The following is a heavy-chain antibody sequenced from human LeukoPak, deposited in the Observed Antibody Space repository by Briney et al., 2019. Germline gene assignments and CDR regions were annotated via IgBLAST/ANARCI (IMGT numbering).Heavy chain of an antibody. CDR2: IRYDGSNK. D-gene: IGHD5-24*01. CDR1: GFTFSSYG. V-gene: IGHV3-30*02. CDR3: GGSEDGYIDY. J-gene: IGHJ4*02. Sequence: GGSLRLSCAASGFTFSSYGMHWVRQAPGKGLEWVAFIRYDGSNKYYVDSVKGRFTISRDNSKNTLYLQMSSLRAGDTAVYYCGGSEDGYIDYWGQGTLVTVSS.